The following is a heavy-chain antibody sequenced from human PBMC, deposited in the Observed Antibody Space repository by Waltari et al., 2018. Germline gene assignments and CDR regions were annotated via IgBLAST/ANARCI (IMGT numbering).Heavy chain of an antibody. J-gene: IGHJ4*02. D-gene: IGHD3-16*01. CDR1: GLSFSTYG. Sequence: EVQLLESGGGLVQPGGSLRLSCTASGLSFSTYGMNWVRQAPGKWPEWVSSISPNSISTYYADSVKCRFTISRDNSKSTVILQLSSLRVEDTAIYYCAKGQGGRRWYFDYWGQGSQVTVSS. CDR3: AKGQGGRRWYFDY. V-gene: IGHV3-23*01. CDR2: ISPNSIST.